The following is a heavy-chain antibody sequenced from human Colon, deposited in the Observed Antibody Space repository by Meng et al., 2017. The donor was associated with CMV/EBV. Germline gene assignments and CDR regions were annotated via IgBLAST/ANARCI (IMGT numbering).Heavy chain of an antibody. CDR1: GGSLSGYY. CDR2: INQSGST. Sequence: QVQLQRVGAGLLKTSDTRSLTRGVSGGSLSGYYWTWIRQSPGKGLERIVEINQSGSTNYNPSLKSRVTVSVDTSKNQFSLRVTSVTAADSALYYCAREAGPFFGVIVYNSWGQGTLVTVSS. D-gene: IGHD3-3*01. V-gene: IGHV4-34*01. CDR3: AREAGPFFGVIVYNS. J-gene: IGHJ4*02.